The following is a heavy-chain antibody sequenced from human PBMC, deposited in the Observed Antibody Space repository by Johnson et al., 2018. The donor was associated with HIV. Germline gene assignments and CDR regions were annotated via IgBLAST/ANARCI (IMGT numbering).Heavy chain of an antibody. D-gene: IGHD6-19*01. Sequence: VQLVESGGGVVQPGRSLRLSCAASGFTVSSNYMSWVRQAPGKGLEWVSVIYSGGSTYYADSVKGRFTISRDNSKNTLYLQMNSLRAEDTAVYYCAKDRQWGPRDAFDIWGQGTMVTVSS. CDR1: GFTVSSNY. V-gene: IGHV3-66*01. J-gene: IGHJ3*02. CDR3: AKDRQWGPRDAFDI. CDR2: IYSGGST.